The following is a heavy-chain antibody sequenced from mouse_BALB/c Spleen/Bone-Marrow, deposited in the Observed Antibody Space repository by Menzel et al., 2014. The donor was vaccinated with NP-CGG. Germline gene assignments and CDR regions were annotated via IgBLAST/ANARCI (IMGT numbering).Heavy chain of an antibody. V-gene: IGHV5-6-4*01. J-gene: IGHJ4*01. CDR3: TRDGKGNYDYAMHY. D-gene: IGHD2-1*01. CDR2: ISSGGSYT. CDR1: GFTFSSYT. Sequence: DVHLVESGGGLVKPGGSQKLSCAASGFTFSSYTMSWVRQTPEKRLEWVATISSGGSYTYYPDSVKGRFTISRDNAKNTLYLQMSSLKSEDTAMYYCTRDGKGNYDYAMHYWGQGTSVTVSS.